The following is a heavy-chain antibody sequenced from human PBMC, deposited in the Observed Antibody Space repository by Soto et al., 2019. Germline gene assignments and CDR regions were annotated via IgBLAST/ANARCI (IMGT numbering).Heavy chain of an antibody. CDR2: ISYDGSNK. CDR3: EKDSSYLRGYSYGYRGVGYFDY. V-gene: IGHV3-30*18. CDR1: GFTFSSYG. Sequence: QVQLVESGGGVVQPGRSLRLSCAASGFTFSSYGMHWVRQAPGKGLEWVAVISYDGSNKYYADSVKGRLTISRDNSKNTPYVKMNSLTAEDTAVYYCEKDSSYLRGYSYGYRGVGYFDYWGQGTLVTVSS. D-gene: IGHD5-18*01. J-gene: IGHJ4*02.